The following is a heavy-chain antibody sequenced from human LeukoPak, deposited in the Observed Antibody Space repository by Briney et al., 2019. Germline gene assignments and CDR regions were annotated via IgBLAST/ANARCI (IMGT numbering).Heavy chain of an antibody. J-gene: IGHJ4*02. Sequence: SETLSLPCTVSGGSISSYYWSWIRQPPGKGQEWIGYIYYSASTNYNPSLKSRVTISVDTSKNQFSLKLSSVTAADTAVYYCVGFSYYYDSSDDYWGQGTLVTVSS. D-gene: IGHD3-22*01. CDR1: GGSISSYY. V-gene: IGHV4-59*01. CDR3: VGFSYYYDSSDDY. CDR2: IYYSAST.